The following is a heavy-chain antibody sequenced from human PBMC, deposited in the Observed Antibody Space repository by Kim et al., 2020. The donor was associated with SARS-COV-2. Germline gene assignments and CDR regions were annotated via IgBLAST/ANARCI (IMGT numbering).Heavy chain of an antibody. Sequence: DGTTTRYADSVQGRFTISRDRAQNTFYLQMNNLRPGETAMYYCAKLPPGDWGQGTLVTVSS. J-gene: IGHJ4*02. CDR2: DGTTT. V-gene: IGHV3-74*01. D-gene: IGHD1-1*01. CDR3: AKLPPGD.